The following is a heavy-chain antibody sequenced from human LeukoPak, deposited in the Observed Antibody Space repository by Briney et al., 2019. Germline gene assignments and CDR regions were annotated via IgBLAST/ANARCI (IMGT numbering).Heavy chain of an antibody. D-gene: IGHD2-15*01. CDR2: ISGTGNRT. J-gene: IGHJ4*02. V-gene: IGHV3-23*01. CDR1: GFTFSSYA. Sequence: GGSLRLSCAASGFTFSSYAMSWVRQAPGKGLEWVSAISGTGNRTYYADSVKGRFTISRDNSKNTLYLQMNSLRAEDTAVYYCAKCYCGGGSCYPFDYWGQGTLVTVSS. CDR3: AKCYCGGGSCYPFDY.